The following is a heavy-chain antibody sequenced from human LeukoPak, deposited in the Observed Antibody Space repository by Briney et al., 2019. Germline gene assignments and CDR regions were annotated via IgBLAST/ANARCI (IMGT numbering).Heavy chain of an antibody. CDR3: VRGQATAWGLDY. V-gene: IGHV3-74*01. J-gene: IGHJ4*02. Sequence: GGSLRLSCAASGFTFSSYGMHWVRQAPGKGLVWVSHISPDARTITYADFVKGRFTISRDNAKNTVYLQLNSLRAEDTALYYCVRGQATAWGLDYWGQGTLLTVSS. D-gene: IGHD6-13*01. CDR1: GFTFSSYG. CDR2: ISPDARTI.